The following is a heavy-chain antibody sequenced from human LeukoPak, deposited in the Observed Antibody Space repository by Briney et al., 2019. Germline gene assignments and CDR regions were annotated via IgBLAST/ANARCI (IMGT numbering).Heavy chain of an antibody. V-gene: IGHV1-18*04. CDR3: AREDCSSTSCYGGGDFDY. Sequence: ASVKVSCKASGYTFTSYGISWVRQAPGQGLEWMGWTSAYNGNTNYAQKLQGRVTMTTDTSTSTAYMELRSLRSDDTAVYYCAREDCSSTSCYGGGDFDYWGQGTLVTVSS. CDR2: TSAYNGNT. J-gene: IGHJ4*02. CDR1: GYTFTSYG. D-gene: IGHD2-2*01.